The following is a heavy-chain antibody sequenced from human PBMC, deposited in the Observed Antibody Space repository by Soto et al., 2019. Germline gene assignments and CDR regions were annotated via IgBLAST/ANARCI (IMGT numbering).Heavy chain of an antibody. D-gene: IGHD3-10*01. J-gene: IGHJ6*02. CDR2: IAWNSEII. CDR1: GFRFEDYA. V-gene: IGHV3-9*01. Sequence: EVQLVESGGGLVQPGRSLRLSCAASGFRFEDYAIHWVWQAPGKGLEWVSGIAWNSEIIGYADSVKGRFTSSRDNGKNSLYMQMTSLRPEDTALYYCAKDHYGSAIYGMDVWGQGTTVTVSS. CDR3: AKDHYGSAIYGMDV.